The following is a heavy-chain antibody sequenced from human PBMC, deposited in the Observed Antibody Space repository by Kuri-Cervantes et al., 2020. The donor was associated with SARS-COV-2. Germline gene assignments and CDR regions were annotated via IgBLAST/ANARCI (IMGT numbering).Heavy chain of an antibody. CDR1: GGSISSGSYY. CDR3: ARDPNANHNNWFDP. CDR2: IYYSGST. J-gene: IGHJ5*02. Sequence: SQTLSLTCAVSGGSISSGSYYWSWIRQPPGKGLEWIGSIYYSGSTYYNPSLKSRVTISVDTSKNQFSLKLSSVTAADTAVYYCARDPNANHNNWFDPRGQGTLVTVSS. V-gene: IGHV4-39*07. D-gene: IGHD4/OR15-4a*01.